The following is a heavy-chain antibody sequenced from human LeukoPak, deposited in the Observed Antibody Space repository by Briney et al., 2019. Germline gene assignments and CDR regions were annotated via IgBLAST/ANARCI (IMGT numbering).Heavy chain of an antibody. J-gene: IGHJ4*02. CDR2: IWYDGSNK. D-gene: IGHD5-18*01. V-gene: IGHV3-33*01. Sequence: HTGGSLRLSCAASGFTFSSYGMPWVRQAPGKGLEWVAVIWYDGSNKYYADSVKGRFTISRDNSKNTLYLQMNSLRAEDTAVYYCARERGYSYGPKDYWGQGTLVTVSS. CDR1: GFTFSSYG. CDR3: ARERGYSYGPKDY.